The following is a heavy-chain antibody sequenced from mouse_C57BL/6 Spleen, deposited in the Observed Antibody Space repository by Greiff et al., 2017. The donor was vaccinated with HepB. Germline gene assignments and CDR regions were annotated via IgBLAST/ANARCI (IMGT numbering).Heavy chain of an antibody. D-gene: IGHD2-5*01. CDR3: AREGDYSNPFAY. J-gene: IGHJ3*01. CDR2: ISYSGST. CDR1: GYSITSGYD. V-gene: IGHV3-1*01. Sequence: EVKLQESGPGMVKPSQSLSLTCTVTGYSITSGYDWHWIRHFPGNKLEWMGYISYSGSTNYNPSLKSRISITHDTSKNHFFLKLNSVTTEDTATYYCAREGDYSNPFAYWGQGTLVTVSA.